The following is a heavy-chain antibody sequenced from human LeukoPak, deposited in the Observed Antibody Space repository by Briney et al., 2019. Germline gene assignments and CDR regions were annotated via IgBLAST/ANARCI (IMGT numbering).Heavy chain of an antibody. Sequence: GESLKISCKGSGYSFTSYWIGWVRQMPGKGLEWMGIIYPDDSDTRYSPSFQGQVTISADKSINTAYLQWNSLKASDTAMYYCARHRPNYGDFDLNDFWGQGTLVTVSS. CDR2: IYPDDSDT. CDR3: ARHRPNYGDFDLNDF. CDR1: GYSFTSYW. D-gene: IGHD4-17*01. J-gene: IGHJ4*02. V-gene: IGHV5-51*01.